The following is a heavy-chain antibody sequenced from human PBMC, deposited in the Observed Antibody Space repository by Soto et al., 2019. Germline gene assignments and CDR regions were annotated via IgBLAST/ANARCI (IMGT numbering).Heavy chain of an antibody. CDR1: GYTFTSYA. Sequence: ASVKVSCKASGYTFTSYAMHWVRQAPGQRLEWMGWINAGNGNTKYSQKFQGRVTITRDTSASTAYMELSSLRSEDTAVYYCARGPPYSSGSYYYYGMDVWGQGTTVTVSS. CDR2: INAGNGNT. D-gene: IGHD6-19*01. J-gene: IGHJ6*02. CDR3: ARGPPYSSGSYYYYGMDV. V-gene: IGHV1-3*01.